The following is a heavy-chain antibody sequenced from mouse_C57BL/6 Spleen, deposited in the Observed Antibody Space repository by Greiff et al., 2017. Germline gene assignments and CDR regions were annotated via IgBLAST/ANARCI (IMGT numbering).Heavy chain of an antibody. CDR2: ISTYYGDA. Sequence: VKLQESGPELVRPGVSVKISCKGSGYTFTDYAMHWVKQSHAKSLEWIGVISTYYGDASYNQKFKDKATMTVDKSSSTAYMELARLTSEDSAVYYCAPQFITTVVEGYWGQGTTLTVSS. CDR3: APQFITTVVEGY. J-gene: IGHJ2*01. CDR1: GYTFTDYA. D-gene: IGHD1-1*01. V-gene: IGHV1-67*01.